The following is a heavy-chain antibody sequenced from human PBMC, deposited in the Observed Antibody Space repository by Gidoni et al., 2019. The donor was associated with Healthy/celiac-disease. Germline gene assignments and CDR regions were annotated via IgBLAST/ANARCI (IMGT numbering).Heavy chain of an antibody. CDR2: ISSSSSYI. CDR3: ARVTSGDYYYYGMDV. Sequence: EVQLVESGGGLVKPGGSLRLSCAASGFTFSSYSMNWVLQAPGKGLEWVSSISSSSSYIYYAASVKGRFTISRDNAKNSLYLQMNSLRAEDTAVYYCARVTSGDYYYYGMDVWGQGTTVTVSS. D-gene: IGHD2-2*01. V-gene: IGHV3-21*01. J-gene: IGHJ6*02. CDR1: GFTFSSYS.